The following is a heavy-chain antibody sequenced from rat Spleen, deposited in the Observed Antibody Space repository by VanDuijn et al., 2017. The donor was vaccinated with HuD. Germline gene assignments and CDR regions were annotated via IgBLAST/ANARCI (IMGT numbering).Heavy chain of an antibody. CDR2: ITYEGTVT. CDR3: ARRLPFDY. CDR1: GFIFSDYA. Sequence: EVQLVESGGGLVQPGKSLKLSCAASGFIFSDYAMAWVRQSPKKGLEWVASITYEGTVTYYGDSVKGRFTVSRDNAKSTLYLQMNSLRSEDTATYYCARRLPFDYWGQGVMVTVSS. V-gene: IGHV5-22*01. J-gene: IGHJ2*01.